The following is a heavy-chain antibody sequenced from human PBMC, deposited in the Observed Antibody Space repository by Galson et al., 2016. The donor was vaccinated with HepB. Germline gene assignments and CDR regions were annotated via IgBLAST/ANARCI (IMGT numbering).Heavy chain of an antibody. J-gene: IGHJ3*02. V-gene: IGHV4-31*03. CDR3: AKGYGDYHMSFNI. D-gene: IGHD4-17*01. Sequence: TLSLTCTVSGGSISSGPHFWNWIRQHAGKGLEWIGYISYSGTTYYNPPLLSRVSMSLDRSKNHFSLRLNSVTAADTAVYYCAKGYGDYHMSFNIWGQGTMVTVSS. CDR2: ISYSGTT. CDR1: GGSISSGPHF.